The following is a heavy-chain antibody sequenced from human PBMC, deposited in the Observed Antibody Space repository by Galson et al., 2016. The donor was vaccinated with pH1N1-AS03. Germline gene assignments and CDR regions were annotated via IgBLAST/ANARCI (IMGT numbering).Heavy chain of an antibody. CDR3: ARAPPYSGSLYYFVS. CDR2: MNQGGSER. D-gene: IGHD1-26*01. J-gene: IGHJ4*02. V-gene: IGHV3-7*01. Sequence: SLRLSCAASGFTFSTYWMSWVRQAPGKGLEWVASMNQGGSERYYVDSVKGRFTISRDNAKNSLYLQMNSLRPEDTALYYCARAPPYSGSLYYFVSWGQGALVTVSS. CDR1: GFTFSTYW.